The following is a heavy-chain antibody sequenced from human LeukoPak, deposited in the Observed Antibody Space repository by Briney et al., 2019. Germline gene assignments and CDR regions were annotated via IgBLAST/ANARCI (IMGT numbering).Heavy chain of an antibody. CDR2: IYYSGST. CDR1: GGSISSYY. Sequence: SETLSLTCTVSGGSISSYYWSWIRQPPGKGLEWIGYIYYSGSTNYNPSLKSRVTISVDTSKNQFSLKLSSVTAADTAVYYCARGMYYFDYWGQGTLVTASS. CDR3: ARGMYYFDY. V-gene: IGHV4-59*01. J-gene: IGHJ4*02.